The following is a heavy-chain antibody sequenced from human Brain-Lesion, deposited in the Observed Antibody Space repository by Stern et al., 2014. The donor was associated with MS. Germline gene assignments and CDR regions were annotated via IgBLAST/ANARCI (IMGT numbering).Heavy chain of an antibody. J-gene: IGHJ4*02. D-gene: IGHD5-12*01. V-gene: IGHV3-7*01. CDR2: IKQDGSEK. Sequence: VQLQESGGGLVQPGGSLRLSCVASGFTFSNYWMSWVRQAPGKGLEWVANIKQDGSEKYYVDSVKGRFTISRDNARNSLYLEMNSLRAEETAVYYCARERGYSGYDWLFDYWGQGSLVTVSS. CDR3: ARERGYSGYDWLFDY. CDR1: GFTFSNYW.